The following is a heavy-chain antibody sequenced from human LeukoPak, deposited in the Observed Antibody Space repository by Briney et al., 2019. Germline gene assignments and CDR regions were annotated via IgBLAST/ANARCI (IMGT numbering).Heavy chain of an antibody. J-gene: IGHJ3*02. CDR2: IIPILGIA. CDR3: ARSRITMIVVVITSDAFDI. V-gene: IGHV1-69*04. D-gene: IGHD3-22*01. CDR1: GGTFSSYA. Sequence: ASVKVSCKASGGTFSSYAISWVRQAPGQGLEWMGRIIPILGIANYAQKFQSRVTITADKSTSTAYMELSSLRSEDTAVYYCARSRITMIVVVITSDAFDIWGQGTMVTVSS.